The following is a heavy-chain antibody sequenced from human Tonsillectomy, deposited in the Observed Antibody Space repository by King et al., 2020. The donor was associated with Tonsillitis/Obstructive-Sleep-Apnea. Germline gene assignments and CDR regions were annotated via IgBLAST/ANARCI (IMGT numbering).Heavy chain of an antibody. V-gene: IGHV1-18*01. J-gene: IGHJ6*03. Sequence: VQLVQSGAEVKKPGASVTVSCKASGYTFSSHGISWVRLAPGQGLEWLGWISAYNGNTKYAQKLQGRVTMTTETSTSTAYMELRSLTSDDTAVYYCAGDDPRLHSGDLSVFGHYYYYMDIWGKGTPVTV. D-gene: IGHD3-16*02. CDR3: AGDDPRLHSGDLSVFGHYYYYMDI. CDR1: GYTFSSHG. CDR2: ISAYNGNT.